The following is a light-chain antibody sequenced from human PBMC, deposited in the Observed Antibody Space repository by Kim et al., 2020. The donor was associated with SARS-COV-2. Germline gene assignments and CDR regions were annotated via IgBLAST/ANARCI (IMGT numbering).Light chain of an antibody. CDR1: QHVGTF. Sequence: LSPGERATLSCRASQHVGTFLAWYQQKPGQAPSLLIYDTFNRATGIPARFSGSWSGTDFTLTISSLEPEDFAVYYCQQRSQWPLTFGGGTKVDIK. V-gene: IGKV3-11*01. CDR3: QQRSQWPLT. CDR2: DTF. J-gene: IGKJ4*01.